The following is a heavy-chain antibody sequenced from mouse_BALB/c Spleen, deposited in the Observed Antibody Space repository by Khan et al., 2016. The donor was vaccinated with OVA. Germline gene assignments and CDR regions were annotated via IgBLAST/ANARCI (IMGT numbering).Heavy chain of an antibody. J-gene: IGHJ3*01. D-gene: IGHD1-1*01. V-gene: IGHV1S136*01. Sequence: VQLKQSGPELVKPGASVKMSCKASGYTFTSYVMHWVKQKPGQGLEWIGYINPYNDGTKYNEKFKGKATLTSDKSSSTAYMELSSLTSEDYAVYYCARRDYYGSSSFAYWGQGTLVTVSA. CDR2: INPYNDGT. CDR1: GYTFTSYV. CDR3: ARRDYYGSSSFAY.